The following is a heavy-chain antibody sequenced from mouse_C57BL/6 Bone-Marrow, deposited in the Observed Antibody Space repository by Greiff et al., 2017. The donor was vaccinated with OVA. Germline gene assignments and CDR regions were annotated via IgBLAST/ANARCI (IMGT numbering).Heavy chain of an antibody. Sequence: VQLQQPGAELVMPGASVKLSCKASGYTFTRYWMHWVKQRPGQGLEWIGEIDPSDSYTNYNQKFKGKSTLTVDKSSSTAYMQLSSLTSEDSAVYYCATITTVVAGDYFDYWGQGTTLTVSS. CDR1: GYTFTRYW. CDR2: IDPSDSYT. V-gene: IGHV1-69*01. CDR3: ATITTVVAGDYFDY. J-gene: IGHJ2*01. D-gene: IGHD1-1*01.